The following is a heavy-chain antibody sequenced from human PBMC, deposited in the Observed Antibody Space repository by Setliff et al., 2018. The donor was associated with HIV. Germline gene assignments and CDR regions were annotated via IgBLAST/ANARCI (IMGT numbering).Heavy chain of an antibody. CDR1: GYTFTGYY. CDR3: ARDRRVVAATRMYNWFDP. CDR2: INPNSGGT. Sequence: ASVKVSCKASGYTFTGYYMHWVRQAPGQGLEWMGRINPNSGGTNYAQKFQGRVTVTRDTSISTAYMELSRLRSDDTAVYYCARDRRVVAATRMYNWFDPWGQGTLVTVSS. V-gene: IGHV1-2*06. J-gene: IGHJ5*02. D-gene: IGHD2-15*01.